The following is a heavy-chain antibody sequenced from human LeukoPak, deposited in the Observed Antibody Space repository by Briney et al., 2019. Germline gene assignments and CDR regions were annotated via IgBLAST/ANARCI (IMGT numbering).Heavy chain of an antibody. CDR3: ARQGIQLWSPFDY. V-gene: IGHV5-51*01. CDR1: GYSFTSYW. CDR2: IYPGDSDT. D-gene: IGHD5-18*01. Sequence: HGESLKISCKGSGYSFTSYWIGWVRQMPGKGLEWMGIIYPGDSDTRYSPSFQGRVTISADKSTSTAYLQWSSLKASDTAMYYCARQGIQLWSPFDYWGQGTLVTVSS. J-gene: IGHJ4*02.